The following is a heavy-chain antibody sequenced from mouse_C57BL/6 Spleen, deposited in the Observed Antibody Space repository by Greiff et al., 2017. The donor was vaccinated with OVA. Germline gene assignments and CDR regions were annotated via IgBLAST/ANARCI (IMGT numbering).Heavy chain of an antibody. D-gene: IGHD2-5*01. Sequence: EVKVVESGEGLVKPGGSLKLSCAASGFTFSSYAMSWVRQTPEKRLEWVAYISSGGDYIYYADTVKGRFTISRDNARNTLYLQMSSLKSEDTAMYYCTKVYSTNYAMDYWGQGTSVTVSS. CDR3: TKVYSTNYAMDY. CDR2: ISSGGDYI. J-gene: IGHJ4*01. V-gene: IGHV5-9-1*02. CDR1: GFTFSSYA.